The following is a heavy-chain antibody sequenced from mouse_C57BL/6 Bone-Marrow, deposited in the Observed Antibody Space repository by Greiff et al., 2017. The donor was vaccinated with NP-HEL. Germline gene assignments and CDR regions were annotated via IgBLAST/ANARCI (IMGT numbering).Heavy chain of an antibody. CDR2: ISSGSSTI. J-gene: IGHJ3*01. CDR1: GFTFRDYG. V-gene: IGHV5-17*01. CDR3: ARAVKGYGSSFFAY. D-gene: IGHD1-1*01. Sequence: EVQLVESGGGLVKPGGSLKLSCAASGFTFRDYGMHWVRQAPEKGLEWVAYISSGSSTIYYADTVKGRFTISRDNAKNTLFLQMTSLRSEDTAMYYCARAVKGYGSSFFAYWGQGTLVTVSA.